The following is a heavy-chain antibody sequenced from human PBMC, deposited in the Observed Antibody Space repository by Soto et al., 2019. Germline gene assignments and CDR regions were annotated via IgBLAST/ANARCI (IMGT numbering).Heavy chain of an antibody. J-gene: IGHJ3*02. V-gene: IGHV3-23*01. CDR3: AKATATGGGAFEI. CDR2: ILVGGST. D-gene: IGHD2-8*02. Sequence: PGGSLRLSCAVSGFICSSYDMSWARQAPGKGLEWVSTILVGGSTHYEDSVKGRFTISRDTSKNTVHLQMNSLTAGDTAVYYCAKATATGGGAFEICGQGTMVTVSS. CDR1: GFICSSYD.